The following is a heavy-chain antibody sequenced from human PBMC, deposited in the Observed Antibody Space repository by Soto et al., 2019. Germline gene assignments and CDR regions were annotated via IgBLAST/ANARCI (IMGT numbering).Heavy chain of an antibody. V-gene: IGHV4-59*01. D-gene: IGHD6-13*01. CDR3: ARKGAAASYAHYYMDV. Sequence: QVQLQESGPGLVKPSETLSVTCTVSGGSISPYYWSWIRQPLGNGLEWIGYVYYSGNTNYNPSLESRVTISVDTSRNRFSLNLTSATAADTAVYYCARKGAAASYAHYYMDVWGRGTAVTVSS. CDR2: VYYSGNT. CDR1: GGSISPYY. J-gene: IGHJ6*03.